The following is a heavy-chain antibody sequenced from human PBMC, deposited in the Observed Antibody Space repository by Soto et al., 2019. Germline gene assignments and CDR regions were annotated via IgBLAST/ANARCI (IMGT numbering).Heavy chain of an antibody. Sequence: GASVKACCKDCGDGFDSYDISWVRRDTEQGLEWMGWMNPNSGNTGYAQKFQGRVTMTRNTSISTAYMELSSLRSEDTAVYYCARANEITFGGVIARYYYYMDVWGKRTTVTVSS. V-gene: IGHV1-8*01. CDR2: MNPNSGNT. CDR3: ARANEITFGGVIARYYYYMDV. D-gene: IGHD3-16*02. CDR1: GDGFDSYD. J-gene: IGHJ6*03.